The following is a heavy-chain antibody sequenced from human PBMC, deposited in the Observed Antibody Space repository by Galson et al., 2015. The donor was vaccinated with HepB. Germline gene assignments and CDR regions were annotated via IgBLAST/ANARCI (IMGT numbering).Heavy chain of an antibody. CDR2: IYPGDSDT. J-gene: IGHJ4*02. V-gene: IGHV5-51*01. CDR3: ARRVYSSGPGAAYFDY. D-gene: IGHD6-19*01. CDR1: GYSFTSYW. Sequence: QSGAEVKKPGESLKISCKGSGYSFTSYWIGWVRQMPGKGLGWMGIIYPGDSDTRYSPSFQGQVTISADKSISTAYLQWSSLKASDTAMYYCARRVYSSGPGAAYFDYWGQGTLVTVSS.